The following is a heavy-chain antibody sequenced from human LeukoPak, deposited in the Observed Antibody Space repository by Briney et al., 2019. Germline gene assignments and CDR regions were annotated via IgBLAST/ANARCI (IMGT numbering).Heavy chain of an antibody. V-gene: IGHV3-21*01. CDR3: ASQYTSSRIFDD. Sequence: GGSLRLSCAASGFTFSSYAMSWVRQAPGKGLEWVSSISSSSTYIYYADSVKGRFTVSRDNAKNSLYLQMNSLRAEDTAVYFCASQYTSSRIFDDWGQGTLVTVSS. J-gene: IGHJ4*02. CDR1: GFTFSSYA. CDR2: ISSSSTYI. D-gene: IGHD6-13*01.